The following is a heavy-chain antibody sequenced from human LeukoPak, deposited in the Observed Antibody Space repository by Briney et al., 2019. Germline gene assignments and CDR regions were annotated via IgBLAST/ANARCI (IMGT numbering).Heavy chain of an antibody. V-gene: IGHV3-21*01. CDR1: GLTFSSYS. CDR3: ARDDYYYDSSGYYLPYFDY. Sequence: GGPLRLSCAASGLTFSSYSMDWVRQAPGKGLEWVSSISSSSSYIYYADSVKGRFTISRDNAKNSLYLQMNSLRAEDTAVYYCARDDYYYDSSGYYLPYFDYWGQGTLVTVSS. CDR2: ISSSSSYI. J-gene: IGHJ4*02. D-gene: IGHD3-22*01.